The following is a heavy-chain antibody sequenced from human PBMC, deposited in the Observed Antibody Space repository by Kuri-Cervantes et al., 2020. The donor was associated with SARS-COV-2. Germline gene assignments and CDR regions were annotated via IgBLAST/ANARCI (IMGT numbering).Heavy chain of an antibody. V-gene: IGHV4-59*08. CDR1: GGSISSHY. Sequence: SETLSLTCTVSGGSISSHYWSWIRQPPGKGLEWIGYIYYSGSTNYNPSLKSRVTISVDTSKNQFSLNLTSVTAADTALYYCARHKVATIEEYYFDYWGQGTLVTVSS. D-gene: IGHD5-12*01. J-gene: IGHJ4*02. CDR2: IYYSGST. CDR3: ARHKVATIEEYYFDY.